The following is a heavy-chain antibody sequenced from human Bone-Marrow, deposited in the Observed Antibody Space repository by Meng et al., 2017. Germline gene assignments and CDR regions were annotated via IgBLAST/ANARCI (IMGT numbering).Heavy chain of an antibody. CDR2: INPSGGST. D-gene: IGHD1-26*01. Sequence: ASVKVSCKASGYTFTSYYMHWVRQAPGQGLEWMGIINPSGGSTSYAQKFQGRVTMTEDTSTDTAYMELSSLRSEDTAVYYCAKGSSIYGMDVWGQGTTVTVSS. CDR1: GYTFTSYY. CDR3: AKGSSIYGMDV. V-gene: IGHV1-46*01. J-gene: IGHJ6*02.